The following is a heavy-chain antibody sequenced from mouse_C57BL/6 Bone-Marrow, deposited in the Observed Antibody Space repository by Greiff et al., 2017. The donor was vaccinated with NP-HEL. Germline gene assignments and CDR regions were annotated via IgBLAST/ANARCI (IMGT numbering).Heavy chain of an antibody. CDR2: IDPSDSYT. D-gene: IGHD1-1*01. CDR1: GYTFTSYW. CDR3: ARGYYGSSPDY. Sequence: QVQLKQPGAELVMPGASVKLSCKASGYTFTSYWMHWVKQRPGQGLEWIGEIDPSDSYTNYNQKFKGKSTLTVDKSSSTAYMQLSSLTSEDSAVYYCARGYYGSSPDYWGQGNTLTVSS. J-gene: IGHJ2*01. V-gene: IGHV1-69*01.